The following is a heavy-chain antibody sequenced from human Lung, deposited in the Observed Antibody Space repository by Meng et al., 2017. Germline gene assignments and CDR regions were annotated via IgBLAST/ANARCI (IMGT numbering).Heavy chain of an antibody. J-gene: IGHJ4*02. V-gene: IGHV4-4*02. CDR1: GGSITSGTW. CDR2: IFHSGST. D-gene: IGHD1-26*01. CDR3: ARFDISSSGRGDY. Sequence: QVQLQESGPGLVKPSGTLSLTCAVSGGSITSGTWWRWVRQTPGKGLEWLGGIFHSGSTNYNPPLESRVTISVDKSKNQFSLKVYSVTAADTATYYCARFDISSSGRGDYWGQGILVTVSS.